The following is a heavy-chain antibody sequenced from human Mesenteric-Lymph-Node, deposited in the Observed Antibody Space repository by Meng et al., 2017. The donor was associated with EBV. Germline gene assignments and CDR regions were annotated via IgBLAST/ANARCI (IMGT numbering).Heavy chain of an antibody. CDR1: ADSISSTDYY. Sequence: GQLHEPGPGLVKPSQTLSLTCTVSADSISSTDYYWSWVRQPPGKGLEWIGYIYYSGSRYYNPSLKSRVTISVDTSKNQFSLKLSSVTAADTAVYYCARVTGKIYYDGSGYPEAFDYWGQGTLVTVSS. J-gene: IGHJ4*02. CDR3: ARVTGKIYYDGSGYPEAFDY. D-gene: IGHD3-22*01. CDR2: IYYSGSR. V-gene: IGHV4-30-4*01.